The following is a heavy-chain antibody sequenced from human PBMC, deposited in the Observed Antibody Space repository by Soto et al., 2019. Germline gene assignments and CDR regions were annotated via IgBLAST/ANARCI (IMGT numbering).Heavy chain of an antibody. CDR3: AKAPSAYCSGGSCYLDY. Sequence: VGSLRLACAASGLTFSSYAMSWVRQAPGKGLEWVSAISGSGGSTYYADSVKGRFTISRDNSKNTLYLQMNNLRAEDTAVYYCAKAPSAYCSGGSCYLDYWGQGALVTVSS. CDR2: ISGSGGST. CDR1: GLTFSSYA. V-gene: IGHV3-23*01. D-gene: IGHD2-15*01. J-gene: IGHJ4*02.